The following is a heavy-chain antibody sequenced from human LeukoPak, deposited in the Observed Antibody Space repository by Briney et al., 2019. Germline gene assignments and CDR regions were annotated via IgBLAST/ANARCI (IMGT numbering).Heavy chain of an antibody. CDR3: ARGPFKYYDILTGYPSGMDV. Sequence: PSETLSLTCTVSGGSISSYYWSWIRQPPGKGLEWIGYIYYSGSTNYNPSLKSRVTISVDTSKNQFSLKLSSVTAADTAVYYCARGPFKYYDILTGYPSGMDVWGQGTTVTVSS. D-gene: IGHD3-9*01. V-gene: IGHV4-59*12. J-gene: IGHJ6*02. CDR2: IYYSGST. CDR1: GGSISSYY.